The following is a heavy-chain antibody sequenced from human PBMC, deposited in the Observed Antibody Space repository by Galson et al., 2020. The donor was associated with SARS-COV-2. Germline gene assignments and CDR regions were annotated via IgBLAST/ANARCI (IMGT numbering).Heavy chain of an antibody. V-gene: IGHV1-2*04. Sequence: ASVKVSCKASGYTFTGYYMHWVRQAPGQGLEWMGWINPNSGGTNYAQKFQGWVTMTRDTSISTAYMELSRLRSDDTAVYYCARGGGLYCSSTSCYLTWFDPWGQGTLVTVSS. CDR3: ARGGGLYCSSTSCYLTWFDP. D-gene: IGHD2-2*01. CDR1: GYTFTGYY. J-gene: IGHJ5*02. CDR2: INPNSGGT.